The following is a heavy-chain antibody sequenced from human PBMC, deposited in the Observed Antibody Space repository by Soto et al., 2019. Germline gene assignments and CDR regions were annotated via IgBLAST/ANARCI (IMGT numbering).Heavy chain of an antibody. J-gene: IGHJ6*03. D-gene: IGHD3-9*01. V-gene: IGHV4-59*01. CDR1: GGSISSYY. CDR3: ARGISYDILTGPAGDYYIDG. CDR2: IYYSGST. Sequence: SETLSLTCTVSGGSISSYYWSWIRQPPGKGLEWIGYIYYSGSTNYNPSLKSRVTISVDTSKNQFSLKLSSVTAADTAVYYCARGISYDILTGPAGDYYIDGWGKGTTVTVSS.